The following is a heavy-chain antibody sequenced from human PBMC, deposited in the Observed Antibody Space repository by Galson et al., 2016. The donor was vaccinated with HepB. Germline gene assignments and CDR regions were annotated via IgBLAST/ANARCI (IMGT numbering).Heavy chain of an antibody. D-gene: IGHD6-19*01. CDR1: GYNFINSY. CDR3: ARGAAVAASRYGLDI. J-gene: IGHJ6*02. Sequence: SVKVSCKASGYNFINSYMHWVRQAPGQGLEWMGITNPSGGSTSYAQKFQGRVTMTRDTSTSTVYMELSSLRSDDTAVYYCARGAAVAASRYGLDIWDQGTTVIVSS. CDR2: TNPSGGST. V-gene: IGHV1-46*01.